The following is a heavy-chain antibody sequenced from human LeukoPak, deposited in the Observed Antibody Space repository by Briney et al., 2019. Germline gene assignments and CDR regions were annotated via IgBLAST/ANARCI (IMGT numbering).Heavy chain of an antibody. CDR2: IYYSGRT. J-gene: IGHJ6*03. Sequence: SESLSLTCTVSGGSISSYYWSWIRQPPGKGLEWIGYIYYSGRTNYNPSLKSRVTISVDTSKNQFSLKLSSVTAADTAVYYFARYPASYSYYYMYVWGKGTTVTVSS. CDR1: GGSISSYY. CDR3: ARYPASYSYYYMYV. V-gene: IGHV4-59*01. D-gene: IGHD6-25*01.